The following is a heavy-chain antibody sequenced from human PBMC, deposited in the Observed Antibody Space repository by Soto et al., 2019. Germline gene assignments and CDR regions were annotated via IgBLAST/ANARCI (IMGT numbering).Heavy chain of an antibody. V-gene: IGHV3-73*01. CDR3: AKDRVGRNWNYGSDWFDP. CDR2: IRSKSNSYVT. CDR1: GFTFSASA. J-gene: IGHJ5*02. D-gene: IGHD1-7*01. Sequence: PGGSLRLSCAASGFTFSASAMHWVRQASGKRLEWVGRIRSKSNSYVTAYAASVKGRFTVSRDDSKNTAYLQMMSLKTEDTAVYYCAKDRVGRNWNYGSDWFDPWGQGTLVTVSS.